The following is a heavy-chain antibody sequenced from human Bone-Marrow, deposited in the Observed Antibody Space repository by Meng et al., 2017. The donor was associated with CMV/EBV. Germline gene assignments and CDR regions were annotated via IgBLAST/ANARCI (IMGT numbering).Heavy chain of an antibody. V-gene: IGHV4-38-2*02. CDR3: ARARDGTGTTWVLDY. CDR1: GYSISSGPY. Sequence: GSLRLSCNVSGYSISSGPYWGWIRQHPGKGLEWIGEINHSGSTNYNPSLKSRVTISVDTSKNQFSLKLSSVTAADTAVYYCARARDGTGTTWVLDYWGQGTLVTVSS. J-gene: IGHJ4*02. D-gene: IGHD1-7*01. CDR2: INHSGST.